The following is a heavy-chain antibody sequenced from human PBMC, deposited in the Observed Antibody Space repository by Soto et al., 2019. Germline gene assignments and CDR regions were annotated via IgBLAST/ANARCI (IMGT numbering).Heavy chain of an antibody. D-gene: IGHD4-4*01. CDR1: GVSISTYY. J-gene: IGHJ3*02. V-gene: IGHV4-59*01. CDR3: ASRDYNDAFDI. CDR2: VFYSGNT. Sequence: QVQLQESGPGLVKPSETLSLTCTASGVSISTYYWTWIRQPPGKGLEWIGQVFYSGNTNYNPSLTSRVTISVAASRNQFSLRLSSVTASDTAMYYCASRDYNDAFDIWGQGPLVTVSS.